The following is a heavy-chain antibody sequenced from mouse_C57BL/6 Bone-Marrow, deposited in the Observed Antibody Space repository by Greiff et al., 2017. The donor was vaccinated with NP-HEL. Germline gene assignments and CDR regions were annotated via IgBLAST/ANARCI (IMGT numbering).Heavy chain of an antibody. V-gene: IGHV1-72*01. J-gene: IGHJ2*01. CDR2: IDPNSGGT. D-gene: IGHD1-1*01. CDR1: GYTFTSYW. Sequence: QVQLQQSGAELVKPGASVKLSCKASGYTFTSYWMHWVTQRPGRGLEWIGRIDPNSGGTKYNEKFKSKATMPVDKPSSTAYMQLSSLTSEDSAVYYCASYYYGSSYFFDYWGQGTTLTVSS. CDR3: ASYYYGSSYFFDY.